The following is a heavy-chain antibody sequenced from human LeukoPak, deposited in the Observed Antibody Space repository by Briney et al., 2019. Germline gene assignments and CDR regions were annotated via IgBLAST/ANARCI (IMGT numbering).Heavy chain of an antibody. CDR1: GGSISSYY. D-gene: IGHD4-17*01. V-gene: IGHV4-59*08. CDR2: IYYSGST. Sequence: SETLSLTCTVSGGSISSYYWSWIRQPPGKGLEWIGYIYYSGSTNYNPSLKSRVTISVDTSKNQFSLKLSSVTAADTAVYYCARTTVTTWGTFDYWGQGTLVTVSS. J-gene: IGHJ4*02. CDR3: ARTTVTTWGTFDY.